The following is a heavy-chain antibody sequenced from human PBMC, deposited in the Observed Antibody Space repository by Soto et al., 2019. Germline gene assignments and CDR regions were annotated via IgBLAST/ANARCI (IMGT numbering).Heavy chain of an antibody. V-gene: IGHV3-74*01. CDR2: INADGGTT. D-gene: IGHD6-6*01. J-gene: IGHJ6*03. Sequence: EVQLVESWGGLVQPGGSLTLSCVASGFTLSSYRMHWVRQAPGKGLVWVSRINADGGTTYYVDSVRGRFTASRDNAKNTLYLQMNSLTDDDTAVYYCARTQFSSPNYYMDVWGKGTEVTVSS. CDR1: GFTLSSYR. CDR3: ARTQFSSPNYYMDV.